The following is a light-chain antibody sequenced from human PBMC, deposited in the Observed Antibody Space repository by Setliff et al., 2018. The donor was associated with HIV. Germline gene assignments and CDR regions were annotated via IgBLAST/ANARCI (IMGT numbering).Light chain of an antibody. CDR1: NSDIGGYDY. CDR3: SSYTSSGTLFV. V-gene: IGLV2-14*01. CDR2: EVS. J-gene: IGLJ1*01. Sequence: QSALTQPASVSGSPGQSITISCTGTNSDIGGYDYVYWYQQQPGKAPKLMIYEVSGRPSGVSYRFSGSKSGTTASPTISGLQTEDEADYFCSSYTSSGTLFVFGTGTKVTVL.